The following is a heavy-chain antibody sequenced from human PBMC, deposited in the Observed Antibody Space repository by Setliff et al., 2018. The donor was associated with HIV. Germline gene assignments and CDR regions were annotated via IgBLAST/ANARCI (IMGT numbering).Heavy chain of an antibody. CDR1: GYTFTNYG. CDR3: ARERGPYSSSFNFDH. J-gene: IGHJ4*02. V-gene: IGHV1-18*01. D-gene: IGHD6-13*01. Sequence: ASVKVSCKASGYTFTNYGIAWVRQAPGQGLEWMGWISAYNGYTNYAQNLQGRVTMTTDTSTKTGYMDLRSLTSNDTAVYYCARERGPYSSSFNFDHWGQGTLVTVSS. CDR2: ISAYNGYT.